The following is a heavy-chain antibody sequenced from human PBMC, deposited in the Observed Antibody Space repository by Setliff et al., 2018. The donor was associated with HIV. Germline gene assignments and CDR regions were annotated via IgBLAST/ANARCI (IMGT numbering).Heavy chain of an antibody. CDR2: IKQDGSEI. V-gene: IGHV3-7*03. Sequence: GGSLRLSCAASGFTFNIHWMTWVRQAPGKGLEWVATIKQDGSEIYYMDSVKGRFTISRDNARTSLFLEMRSLRDEDTAVYLCANLWELGAWGQGTLVTVSS. CDR1: GFTFNIHW. D-gene: IGHD3-16*01. CDR3: ANLWELGA. J-gene: IGHJ5*02.